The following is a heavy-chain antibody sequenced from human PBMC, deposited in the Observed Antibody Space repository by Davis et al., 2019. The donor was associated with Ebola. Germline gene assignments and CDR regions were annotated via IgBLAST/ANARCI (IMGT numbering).Heavy chain of an antibody. J-gene: IGHJ6*04. CDR1: GFTFSSHS. CDR2: VRSHGSDD. V-gene: IGHV3-30*02. D-gene: IGHD6-13*01. Sequence: PGGSLRLSCAASGFTFSSHSMNWVRQAPGKGLEWVAFVRSHGSDDHYADSVKGRFTISRDNSKNTLYLQMNSLRPEDTAVYYCARDPGSSWYFMDVWGKGTTVAVSS. CDR3: ARDPGSSWYFMDV.